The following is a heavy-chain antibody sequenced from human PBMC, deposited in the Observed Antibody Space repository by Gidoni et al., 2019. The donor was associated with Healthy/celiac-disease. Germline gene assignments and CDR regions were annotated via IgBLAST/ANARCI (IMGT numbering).Heavy chain of an antibody. V-gene: IGHV1-69*01. CDR1: GGTFSSYA. J-gene: IGHJ6*03. CDR2: IIPIFGTA. Sequence: QVQLVQSGAEVKKPGSSVKVSCKASGGTFSSYAISWVRQAPGQGLEWMGGIIPIFGTANYAQKFQGRVTITADESTSTAYMELSSLRSEDTAVYYCARDRGYSSSSGAPYYYYYYYMDVWGKGTTVTVSS. CDR3: ARDRGYSSSSGAPYYYYYYYMDV. D-gene: IGHD6-6*01.